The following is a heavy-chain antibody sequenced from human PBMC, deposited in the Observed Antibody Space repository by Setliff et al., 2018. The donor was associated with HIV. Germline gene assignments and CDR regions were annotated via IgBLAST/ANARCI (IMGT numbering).Heavy chain of an antibody. CDR3: ARGVPDYNFWSGYYADDAFDI. J-gene: IGHJ3*02. Sequence: PSETLSLTCKVSGAPISSYYWNWIRQPPGKGLEWIGYIYNSGYSNSKPSLKSRVTISLDTSKNQFSLKLSSVTAADTAVYYCARGVPDYNFWSGYYADDAFDIWGQGTTVTVSS. V-gene: IGHV4-59*01. CDR1: GAPISSYY. CDR2: IYNSGYS. D-gene: IGHD3-3*01.